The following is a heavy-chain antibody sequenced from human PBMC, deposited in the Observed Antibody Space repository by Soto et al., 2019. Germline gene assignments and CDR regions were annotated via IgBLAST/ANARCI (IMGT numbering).Heavy chain of an antibody. CDR3: AKDQDSSGYLFDY. D-gene: IGHD3-22*01. CDR2: ISYDGSNK. V-gene: IGHV3-30*18. J-gene: IGHJ4*02. Sequence: GGSLRLSCAASGFTFSSYGMHWVRQAPGKGLEWVAVISYDGSNKYYADSVKGRFTISRDNSKNTLYLQMNSLRAEDTAVYYCAKDQDSSGYLFDYWGQGTLVTVSS. CDR1: GFTFSSYG.